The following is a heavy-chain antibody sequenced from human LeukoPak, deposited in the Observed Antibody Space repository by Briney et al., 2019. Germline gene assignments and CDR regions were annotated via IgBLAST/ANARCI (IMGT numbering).Heavy chain of an antibody. Sequence: PSETLSLTCSVSGGSISSYSWNWIRQPAGRGLEWIGRFYTSGTNSYTPSLKSRVTMSIHTSKNQVSLKMRSVTAADTAVYYCARTVVTLDWYFDLWGRGTLVSVSS. V-gene: IGHV4-4*07. CDR1: GGSISSYS. D-gene: IGHD4-23*01. J-gene: IGHJ2*01. CDR2: FYTSGTN. CDR3: ARTVVTLDWYFDL.